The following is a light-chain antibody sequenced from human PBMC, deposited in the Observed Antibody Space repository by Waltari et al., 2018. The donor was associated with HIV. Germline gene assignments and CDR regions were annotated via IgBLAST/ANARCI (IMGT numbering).Light chain of an antibody. CDR2: DVT. J-gene: IGLJ2*01. CDR1: SNDLGTYTF. V-gene: IGLV2-8*01. CDR3: VSYTEKDTFLL. Sequence: QSALTQPPSPSGSPGPSVAISCTGSSNDLGTYTFLSWYQHHPGKAPKLIIYDVTRRPPGIPDRFSGTKSGYTASLTVSDLQVEDEADYYCVSYTEKDTFLLFGGGTKLAV.